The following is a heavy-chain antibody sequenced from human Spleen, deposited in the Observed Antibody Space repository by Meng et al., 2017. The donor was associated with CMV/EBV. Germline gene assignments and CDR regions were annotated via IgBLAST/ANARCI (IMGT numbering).Heavy chain of an antibody. D-gene: IGHD1-26*01. J-gene: IGHJ4*02. CDR3: ARGGVGATSASFDY. Sequence: VSSNSAAWNWIRQSPSRGLECLGRTYYRSKWYNDYAVSVKSRITINPDTSKNQFSLQLNSVTPEDTAVHYCARGGVGATSASFDYWGQGTLVTVSS. CDR1: VSSNSAA. CDR2: TYYRSKWYN. V-gene: IGHV6-1*01.